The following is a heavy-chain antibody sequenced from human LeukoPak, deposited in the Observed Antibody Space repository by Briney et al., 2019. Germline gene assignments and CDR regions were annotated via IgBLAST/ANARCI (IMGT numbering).Heavy chain of an antibody. CDR2: FDPEDGET. V-gene: IGHV1-24*01. J-gene: IGHJ4*02. Sequence: ASVKVSCKVSGYTLTELSMHWVRQAPGKGLEWMGGFDPEDGETIYAQKFQGRVTMTEDTSTDIAYMELSSLRSEDTAVYYCATGLYSSSWYRSDYWGQGTLVTVSS. CDR3: ATGLYSSSWYRSDY. CDR1: GYTLTELS. D-gene: IGHD6-13*01.